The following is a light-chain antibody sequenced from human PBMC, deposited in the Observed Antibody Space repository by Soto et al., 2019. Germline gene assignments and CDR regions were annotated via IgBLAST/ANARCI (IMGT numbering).Light chain of an antibody. CDR2: GAS. V-gene: IGKV3-20*01. CDR1: QSVSNNY. J-gene: IGKJ4*01. CDR3: QQYGNSPVT. Sequence: EIVLTQSPGTLSLSPGERATLSCRASQSVSNNYLAWYQQKPGQAPRLLIYGASNRATGIPDRFSGSGSGTDFTLTISRLEPEDFEVYYCQQYGNSPVTFGGGTKVDIK.